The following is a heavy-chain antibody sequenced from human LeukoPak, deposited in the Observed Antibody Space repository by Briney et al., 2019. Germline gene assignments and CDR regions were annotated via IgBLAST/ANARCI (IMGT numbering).Heavy chain of an antibody. Sequence: GGSLRLSCAAPGFTFSSYGMHWVRQAPGKGLEWVAVISYDGSNKYYADSVKGRFTISRDNSKNTLYLQMNSLRAEDTAVYYCAKDLQNTAMVLDYWGQGTLVTVSS. CDR3: AKDLQNTAMVLDY. CDR2: ISYDGSNK. D-gene: IGHD5-18*01. J-gene: IGHJ4*02. V-gene: IGHV3-30*18. CDR1: GFTFSSYG.